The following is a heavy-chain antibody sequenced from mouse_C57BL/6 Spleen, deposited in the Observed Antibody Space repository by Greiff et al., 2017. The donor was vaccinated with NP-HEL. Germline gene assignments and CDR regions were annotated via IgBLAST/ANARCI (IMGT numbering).Heavy chain of an antibody. D-gene: IGHD2-3*01. Sequence: VMLVESGAELVRPGTSVKMSCKASGYTFTNYWIGWAKQRPGHGLEWIGDIYPGGGYTNYNEKFKGKATLTADKSSSTAYMQFSSLTSEDSAIYYCARGLYDGYYGGYFDVWGTGTTVTVSS. CDR1: GYTFTNYW. CDR2: IYPGGGYT. J-gene: IGHJ1*03. V-gene: IGHV1-63*01. CDR3: ARGLYDGYYGGYFDV.